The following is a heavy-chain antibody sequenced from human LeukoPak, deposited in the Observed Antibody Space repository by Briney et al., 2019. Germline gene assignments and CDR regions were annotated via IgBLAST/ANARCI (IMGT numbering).Heavy chain of an antibody. J-gene: IGHJ6*02. Sequence: GASVKVSCKASGYTFTGYGISWVRQAPGQGLEWMGWISAYNGNTNYAQKLQGRVTMTTDTSTSTAYMELRSLRSDDTAVYYCAREEWGPQGINYYYGMDVWGQGTTVTVSS. CDR1: GYTFTGYG. CDR3: AREEWGPQGINYYYGMDV. D-gene: IGHD3-3*01. V-gene: IGHV1-18*01. CDR2: ISAYNGNT.